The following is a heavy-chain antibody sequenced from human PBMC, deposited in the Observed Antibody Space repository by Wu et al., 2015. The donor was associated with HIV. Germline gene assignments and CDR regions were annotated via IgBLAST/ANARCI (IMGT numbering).Heavy chain of an antibody. V-gene: IGHV1-2*02. CDR3: ARDWRFRGGFDDLYMDV. D-gene: IGHD3-9*01. CDR2: INPDTGDT. Sequence: VQLEQSGAQIQKSGASVTVSCKTSGYTFTDYYIHWVRQAPGQGLQWMGYINPDTGDTKYSQNFKGSVTMTRDTSLSTVYMVLTRPRLNDTAIYYCARDWRFRGGFDDLYMDVWGNGTTIVVSS. J-gene: IGHJ6*03. CDR1: GYTFTDYY.